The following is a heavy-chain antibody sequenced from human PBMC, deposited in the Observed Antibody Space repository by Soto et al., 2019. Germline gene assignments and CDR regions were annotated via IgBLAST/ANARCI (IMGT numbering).Heavy chain of an antibody. Sequence: PGGSLRLSCAASGFTFSSYAMSWVRQAPGKGLEWVSAISGSGGSTYYADSVKGRFTISRDNSKNTLYLQMNSLRAEDTAVYYWAKGVNTYDSSVYYPSYFDYWGKEPRVPVPP. CDR3: AKGVNTYDSSVYYPSYFDY. CDR2: ISGSGGST. V-gene: IGHV3-23*01. D-gene: IGHD3-22*01. J-gene: IGHJ4*02. CDR1: GFTFSSYA.